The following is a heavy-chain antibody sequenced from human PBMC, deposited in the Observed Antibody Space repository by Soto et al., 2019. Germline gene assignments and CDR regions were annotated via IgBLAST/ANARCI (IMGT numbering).Heavy chain of an antibody. J-gene: IGHJ4*02. V-gene: IGHV3-7*04. CDR2: IKQDGSEK. CDR1: GFPFSSYW. Sequence: GGSLKLSCAASGFPFSSYWMSWFPKAPGKGLEWVANIKQDGSEKYYVDSGKGRFTISRENAKNSLYLQMNSLRAEDTAVYYCARALRVGSSGGWGQGTLVTVSS. D-gene: IGHD6-6*01. CDR3: ARALRVGSSGG.